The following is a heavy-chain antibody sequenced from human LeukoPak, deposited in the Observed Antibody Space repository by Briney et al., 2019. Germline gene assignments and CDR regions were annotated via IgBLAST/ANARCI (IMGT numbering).Heavy chain of an antibody. D-gene: IGHD3-10*01. CDR2: IKQDGSEK. CDR1: GFTFSSYW. V-gene: IGHV3-7*01. J-gene: IGHJ4*02. CDR3: VRGHLTSGLQTFDY. Sequence: GGSLRLSCAASGFTFSSYWMSWVRQAPGKGLEWVANIKQDGSEKYYVDSVKGRFTISRDNAKNSLFLQMNSLRADDTALYYCVRGHLTSGLQTFDYWGQGTLVTVSS.